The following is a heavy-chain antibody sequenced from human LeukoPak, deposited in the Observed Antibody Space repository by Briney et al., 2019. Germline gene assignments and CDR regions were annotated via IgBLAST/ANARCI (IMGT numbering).Heavy chain of an antibody. CDR3: ARALGAFDI. CDR2: ISQNGDS. V-gene: IGHV4-34*01. J-gene: IGHJ3*02. Sequence: SETLSLTCAVYGGSFSGYYWSWIRQPPGKGLEWIGEISQNGDSNYNMPLKSRVTISLDKSKNQVSLKLNSVTAADTAVYYCARALGAFDIWGQGTMVTVSS. CDR1: GGSFSGYY.